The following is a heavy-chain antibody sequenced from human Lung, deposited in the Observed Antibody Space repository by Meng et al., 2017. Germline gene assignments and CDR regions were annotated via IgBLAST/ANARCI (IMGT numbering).Heavy chain of an antibody. CDR1: GGSFSDYY. Sequence: QVQLQEGGAGLVKPSEALSLTCVVTGGSFSDYYWSWIRQPPGKGLEWIGEINHSGSTNYNPSLESRATISVDTSQNNLSLKLSSATAADSAVYYCARGPTTMAHDFDYWGQGTLVTVSS. CDR3: ARGPTTMAHDFDY. CDR2: INHSGST. J-gene: IGHJ4*02. V-gene: IGHV4-34*01. D-gene: IGHD4-11*01.